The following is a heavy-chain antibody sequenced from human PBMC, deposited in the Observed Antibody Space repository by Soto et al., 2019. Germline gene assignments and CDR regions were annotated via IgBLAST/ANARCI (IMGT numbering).Heavy chain of an antibody. D-gene: IGHD2-15*01. CDR1: GASISSGDYY. CDR3: AKLDYGGKPYNWFDP. Sequence: KSSETLSLTCTVSGASISSGDYYWSWIRQSPGKGLEWIGYIYYSGSTYYSGNTYYNPSLKGRVTISLDTSKNQFSLNLSSVTAADTALYYCAKLDYGGKPYNWFDPWGQGTLVTVSS. CDR2: IYYSGSTYY. J-gene: IGHJ5*02. V-gene: IGHV4-61*08.